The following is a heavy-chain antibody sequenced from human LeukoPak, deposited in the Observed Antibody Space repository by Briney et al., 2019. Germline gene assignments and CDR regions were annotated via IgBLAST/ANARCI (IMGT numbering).Heavy chain of an antibody. V-gene: IGHV4-39*07. CDR3: ARDGAYCGGDCYQY. D-gene: IGHD2-21*02. CDR1: GGSISSSSYY. J-gene: IGHJ4*02. Sequence: PSETLSLTCTVSGGSISSSSYYWGWIRQPPGKGLEWIGSIYYSGSTYYNPSLKSRVTISVDTSKNQFSLKLSSVTAADTAVYYCARDGAYCGGDCYQYWGQGTLVTVSS. CDR2: IYYSGST.